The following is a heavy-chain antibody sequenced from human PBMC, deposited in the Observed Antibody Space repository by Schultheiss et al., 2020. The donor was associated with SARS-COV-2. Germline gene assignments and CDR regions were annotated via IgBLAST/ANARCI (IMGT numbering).Heavy chain of an antibody. J-gene: IGHJ6*02. Sequence: SETLSLTCTVSGGSVSSGGYYWSWIRQAPGKGLEWIGSIYYSGSTNYNPSLKSRVTISVDTSKNQFSLQLNSVTPEDTAVYYCARAWRGGIAAADYYYYYYGMDVWGQGTTVTVSS. V-gene: IGHV4-61*08. CDR1: GGSVSSGGYY. D-gene: IGHD6-13*01. CDR2: IYYSGST. CDR3: ARAWRGGIAAADYYYYYYGMDV.